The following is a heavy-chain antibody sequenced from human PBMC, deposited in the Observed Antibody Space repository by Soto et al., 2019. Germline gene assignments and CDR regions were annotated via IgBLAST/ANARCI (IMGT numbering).Heavy chain of an antibody. CDR2: ISGSGGST. CDR1: GFTFSSYA. Sequence: GGSLRLSCEASGFTFSSYAMSGVRQAPGKGLEWVSAISGSGGSTYYADSVKGRFTISRDNSKNTLYLQMNSLRAEDTSVYYCAKDLWGAAAGTYYYYGMYVWGQGTTVTVSS. D-gene: IGHD6-13*01. CDR3: AKDLWGAAAGTYYYYGMYV. V-gene: IGHV3-23*01. J-gene: IGHJ6*02.